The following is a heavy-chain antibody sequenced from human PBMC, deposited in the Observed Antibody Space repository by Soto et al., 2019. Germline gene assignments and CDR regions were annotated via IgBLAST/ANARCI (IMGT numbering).Heavy chain of an antibody. V-gene: IGHV3-23*01. CDR1: GFTFSSYA. J-gene: IGHJ6*01. Sequence: GGSLRLSCAASGFTFSSYAMSWVRQAPGKGLEWVSAISGSGGNTYYADSVKGRFTIARDNSKNTLYLQMNSLRAEDTAVYYCAEVGVAAALRNYYYGMDVWGQGPKVTVSS. D-gene: IGHD6-13*01. CDR3: AEVGVAAALRNYYYGMDV. CDR2: ISGSGGNT.